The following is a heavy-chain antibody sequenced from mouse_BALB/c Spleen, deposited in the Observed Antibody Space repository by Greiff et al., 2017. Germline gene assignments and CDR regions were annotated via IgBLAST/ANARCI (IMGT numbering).Heavy chain of an antibody. Sequence: QVQLQQPGAELVKPGASVKLSCKASGYTFTSYWMHWVKQRPGQGLEWIGEINPSNGRTNYNEKFKSKATLTVAKSSSSAYMQLSSLTSEDSAVYYCARHYRDAYWGQGTLVTVSA. CDR2: INPSNGRT. CDR3: ARHYRDAY. CDR1: GYTFTSYW. V-gene: IGHV1S81*02. J-gene: IGHJ3*01. D-gene: IGHD2-14*01.